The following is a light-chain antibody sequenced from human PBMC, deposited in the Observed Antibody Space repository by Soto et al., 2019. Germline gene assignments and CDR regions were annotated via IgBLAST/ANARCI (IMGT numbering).Light chain of an antibody. J-gene: IGLJ1*01. CDR1: SSDVGAYNF. Sequence: QPVLTQPASVSGSPGQSITISYTGSSSDVGAYNFVSWYQHHPGKAPKLILYEVTTHPSGVSSRFSGSKSGNTASLTISGLQADDEANYYCSSYTSSNTPYVFGTGTKLTVL. CDR2: EVT. V-gene: IGLV2-14*01. CDR3: SSYTSSNTPYV.